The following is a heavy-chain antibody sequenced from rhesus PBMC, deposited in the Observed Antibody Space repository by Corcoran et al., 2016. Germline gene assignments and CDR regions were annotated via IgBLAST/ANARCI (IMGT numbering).Heavy chain of an antibody. J-gene: IGHJ4*01. D-gene: IGHD3-3*01. V-gene: IGHV3-118*01. CDR2: IRRKYNNYET. CDR1: GFTFSSSA. CDR3: ARDVEYYNIWTGYSFFDY. Sequence: EVQLVESGGGLVQPGGSLRLSCAASGFTFSSSAMHWVRQASGKGLEWVGRIRRKYNNYETGYAASVKGRFTISRDDSKNTAYLQMNSLKTEDTAVYYCARDVEYYNIWTGYSFFDYWGQGVLVTVSS.